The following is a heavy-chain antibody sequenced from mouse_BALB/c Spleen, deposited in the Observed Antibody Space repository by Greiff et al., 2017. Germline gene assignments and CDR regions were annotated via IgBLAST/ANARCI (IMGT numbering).Heavy chain of an antibody. J-gene: IGHJ3*01. CDR1: GFTFSSYG. Sequence: EVNVVESGGGLVQPGGSLKLSCAASGFTFSSYGMSWVRQTPDKRLELVATINSNGGSTYYPDSVKGRFTISRDNAKNTLYLQMSSLKSEDTAMYYCAREGPWFAYWGQGTLVTVSA. CDR3: AREGPWFAY. V-gene: IGHV5-6-3*01. CDR2: INSNGGST.